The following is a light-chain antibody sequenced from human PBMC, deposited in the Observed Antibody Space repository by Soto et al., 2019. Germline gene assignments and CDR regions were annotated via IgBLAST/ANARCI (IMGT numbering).Light chain of an antibody. CDR3: QQFYSTPT. Sequence: DIQLTQSPSSLSESVGDRVTITCRASQNIRIYLNWYQHKPGKAPNLLINAASNLQSGVPSRFSGSGSGTDFTLTISSLQLEDFATYYCQQFYSTPTFGQGTKVEIK. V-gene: IGKV1-39*01. CDR2: AAS. J-gene: IGKJ1*01. CDR1: QNIRIY.